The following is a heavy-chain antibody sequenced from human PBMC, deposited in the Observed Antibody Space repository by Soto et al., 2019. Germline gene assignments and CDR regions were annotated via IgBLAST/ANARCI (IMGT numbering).Heavy chain of an antibody. CDR2: IGTAGDT. V-gene: IGHV3-13*01. J-gene: IGHJ3*02. CDR1: GFTFSSYD. CDR3: ARDSEGAPVNAFDI. Sequence: GGSLRLSCAASGFTFSSYDMHWVRQATGKGLEWVSAIGTAGDTYYPGSVKGRFTISRENAKNSLYLQMNSLRAEDTAVYYCARDSEGAPVNAFDIWGQGTMVTVSS.